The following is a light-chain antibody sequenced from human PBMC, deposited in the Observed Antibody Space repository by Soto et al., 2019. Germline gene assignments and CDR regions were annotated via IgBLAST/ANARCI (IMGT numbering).Light chain of an antibody. V-gene: IGKV3-15*01. Sequence: EIVMTQSPATLSVSPGERATLSCRASQSVSGNLAWYQQKPGQAPRLLIYGASTRATGIPARFSGSGSGTEFTLTSSRLQSEDFEVYYCQQYNNWPPITFGQGTKLEIK. CDR2: GAS. CDR1: QSVSGN. CDR3: QQYNNWPPIT. J-gene: IGKJ2*01.